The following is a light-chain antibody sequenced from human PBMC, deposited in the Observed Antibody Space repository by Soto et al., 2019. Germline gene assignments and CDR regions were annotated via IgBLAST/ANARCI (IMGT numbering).Light chain of an antibody. Sequence: EIVLTQSPGTLSLSPGERATLSCRASQSVSSNYLAWYQQKRGQAPRLLIYGASSRATGTPTRFSGSGSRTEFSLTISRRVHQDLAVYYWYQYDNSPRMFGQGTKVEI. CDR1: QSVSSNY. V-gene: IGKV3-20*01. CDR3: YQYDNSPRM. CDR2: GAS. J-gene: IGKJ1*01.